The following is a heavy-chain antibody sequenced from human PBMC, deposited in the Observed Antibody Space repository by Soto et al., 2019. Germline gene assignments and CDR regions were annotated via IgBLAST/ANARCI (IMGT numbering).Heavy chain of an antibody. J-gene: IGHJ4*02. CDR1: GGSISNSSYY. CDR2: IYYSGST. Sequence: QLQLQESGPGLVKPSETLSLTCTVSGGSISNSSYYWGWIRQPPGMGLEWIGHIYYSGSTYYYSPALKRRITISVDTSKNQFSLDLTSVTAADTAVYYCARRGRSASGSYYFDYWGQGTLVTVSS. V-gene: IGHV4-39*01. CDR3: ARRGRSASGSYYFDY. D-gene: IGHD3-10*01.